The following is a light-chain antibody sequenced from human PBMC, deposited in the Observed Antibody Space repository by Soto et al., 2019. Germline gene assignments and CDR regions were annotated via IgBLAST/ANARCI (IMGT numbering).Light chain of an antibody. CDR3: QQYNTFWT. J-gene: IGKJ1*01. Sequence: AIRITQSPSSLSASTGDRVTITCRASQGISSYLAWYQQKPGKAPKLLIYAASTLASGVPSRFSGSGSGTEFTLTISSLQPDDFATYYCQQYNTFWTFGQGTKVDIK. CDR2: AAS. CDR1: QGISSY. V-gene: IGKV1-8*01.